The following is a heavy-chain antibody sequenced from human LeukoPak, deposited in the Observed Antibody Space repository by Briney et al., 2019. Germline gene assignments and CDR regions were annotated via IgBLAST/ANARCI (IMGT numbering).Heavy chain of an antibody. V-gene: IGHV3-23*01. CDR2: ITGSGDRT. J-gene: IGHJ4*02. D-gene: IGHD3-9*01. Sequence: GGSLRLFCAASGFIFRNYAMSWVRQAPGKRLEWVSAITGSGDRTYYADSVKGRFTVSRDNSKNTLYVKMNTLRVEDTAVYYCAKWGDFDILTGYYVPDFCGQGTLVTVSS. CDR3: AKWGDFDILTGYYVPDF. CDR1: GFIFRNYA.